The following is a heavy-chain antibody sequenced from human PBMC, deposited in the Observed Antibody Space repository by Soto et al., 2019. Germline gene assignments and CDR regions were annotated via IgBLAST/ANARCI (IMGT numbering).Heavy chain of an antibody. D-gene: IGHD3-3*01. Sequence: ASVKVSCKASGYTFTSYGISWVRQAPGQGXEWMGWISAYNGNTNYAQKLQGRVTMTTDTSTSTAYMELRSLRSDDTAVYYCARRQYYDFWSGSQNYYGMDVWGQGTTVTVSS. J-gene: IGHJ6*02. CDR1: GYTFTSYG. CDR3: ARRQYYDFWSGSQNYYGMDV. CDR2: ISAYNGNT. V-gene: IGHV1-18*01.